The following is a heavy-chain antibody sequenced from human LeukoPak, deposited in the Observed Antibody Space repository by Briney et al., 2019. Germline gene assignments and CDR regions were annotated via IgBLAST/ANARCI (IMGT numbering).Heavy chain of an antibody. V-gene: IGHV4-34*01. CDR2: INHSGTT. Sequence: PSETLSLTCAVYGGSFSGYYWTWIRQPPGKGLEWIGEINHSGTTNHNPSLKSRVTISVDTSKNQFSLKLSSVTAADTAVYYCARTPYGDYTFDYWGQGTLVTVSS. CDR3: ARTPYGDYTFDY. CDR1: GGSFSGYY. D-gene: IGHD4-17*01. J-gene: IGHJ4*02.